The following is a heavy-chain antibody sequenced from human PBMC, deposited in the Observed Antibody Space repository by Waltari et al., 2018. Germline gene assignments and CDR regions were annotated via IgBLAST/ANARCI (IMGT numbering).Heavy chain of an antibody. CDR2: ISYDGSNK. CDR3: AKEGRGITFGGVNMDV. CDR1: GFTFSSYA. J-gene: IGHJ6*02. D-gene: IGHD3-16*01. V-gene: IGHV3-30-3*01. Sequence: VQLVESGGGVVQPGRSLRLSCAASGFTFSSYAMHWVRQAPGKGLEWVAVISYDGSNKYYADSVKGRVTISRDNSKNTLYLQMNRLRAEDTAVYYCAKEGRGITFGGVNMDVWGQGTTVTVSS.